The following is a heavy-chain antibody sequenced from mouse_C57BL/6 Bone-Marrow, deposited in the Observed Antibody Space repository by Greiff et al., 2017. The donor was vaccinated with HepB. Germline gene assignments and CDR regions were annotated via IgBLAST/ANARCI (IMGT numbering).Heavy chain of an antibody. J-gene: IGHJ2*01. Sequence: EVKLVESGGGLVKPGGSLKLSCAASGFTFSDYGMHWVRQAPEKGLEWVAYISSGSSTIYYAYTVKGRFTISIDNAKNTLFLQMTSLRSEDTAMYYCARWGSHWGQGTTLTVSS. CDR2: ISSGSSTI. CDR3: ARWGSH. V-gene: IGHV5-17*01. CDR1: GFTFSDYG.